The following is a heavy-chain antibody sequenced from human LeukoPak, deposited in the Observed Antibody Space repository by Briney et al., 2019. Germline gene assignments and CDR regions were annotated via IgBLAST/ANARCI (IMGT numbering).Heavy chain of an antibody. CDR2: MNPNSGNT. Sequence: ASVKVSCKASGYTFTSYDINWVRQATGQGLEWMGWMNPNSGNTSYAQKFQGRVTMTRDTSTSTVYMELSSLRSEDTAVYYCARGRITMVRGPPAYWGQGTLVTVSS. CDR3: ARGRITMVRGPPAY. J-gene: IGHJ4*02. CDR1: GYTFTSYD. V-gene: IGHV1-8*01. D-gene: IGHD3-10*01.